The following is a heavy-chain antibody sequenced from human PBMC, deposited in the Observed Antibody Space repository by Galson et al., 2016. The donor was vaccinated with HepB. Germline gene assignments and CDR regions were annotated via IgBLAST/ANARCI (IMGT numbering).Heavy chain of an antibody. CDR2: ISPGSSYI. CDR1: GYSFHTYS. CDR3: AKKRSTSGIPIDAFDI. J-gene: IGHJ3*02. D-gene: IGHD3-10*01. Sequence: SLRLSCAASGYSFHTYSMNWVRQAPGKGLEWVASISPGSSYIYYADSVRGRLTISRDNAKKLSYLQLNSLRAEDTAMYYWAKKRSTSGIPIDAFDIWGQGTIVAVSS. V-gene: IGHV3-21*01.